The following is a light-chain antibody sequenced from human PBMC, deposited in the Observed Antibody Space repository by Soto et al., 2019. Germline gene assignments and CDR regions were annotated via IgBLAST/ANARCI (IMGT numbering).Light chain of an antibody. J-gene: IGKJ1*01. CDR3: QHYGTTWT. V-gene: IGKV3-20*01. CDR1: QSVTSSF. CDR2: GAY. Sequence: EIVLTHSPGTVSLSPGERVTLSCRASQSVTSSFLALYQQKLGQALRLLISGAYSRATGIPDRFSSRGSGTVFTLTICRLEPENFAVYYLQHYGTTWTFGQGTKLEI.